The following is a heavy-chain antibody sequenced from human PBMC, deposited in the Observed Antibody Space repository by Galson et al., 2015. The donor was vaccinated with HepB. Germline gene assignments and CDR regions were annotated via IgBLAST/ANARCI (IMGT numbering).Heavy chain of an antibody. J-gene: IGHJ4*02. CDR3: ARGDGSGSYLMDY. D-gene: IGHD3-10*01. Sequence: SVKVSCKASGGTFSSYAISWVRQAPGQGLEWMGGIIPIFGTANYARKFQGRVTITADKSTSTAYMELSSLRSEDTAVYYCARGDGSGSYLMDYWGQGTLVTVSS. V-gene: IGHV1-69*06. CDR1: GGTFSSYA. CDR2: IIPIFGTA.